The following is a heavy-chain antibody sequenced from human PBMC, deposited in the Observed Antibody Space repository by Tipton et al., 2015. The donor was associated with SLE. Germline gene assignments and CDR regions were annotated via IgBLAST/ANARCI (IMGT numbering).Heavy chain of an antibody. J-gene: IGHJ3*01. CDR2: IYASGST. Sequence: TLSLTCTVSGGSISSGSYPWSWIRKPAGKGLEWIGYIYASGSTHYNPSLKSRVTMSVDTSKNHFSLKLSSVTAADTAVYYCATVDYFDSGDAFDFWGHGSMVTVTS. D-gene: IGHD3-22*01. CDR1: GGSISSGSYP. CDR3: ATVDYFDSGDAFDF. V-gene: IGHV4-61*09.